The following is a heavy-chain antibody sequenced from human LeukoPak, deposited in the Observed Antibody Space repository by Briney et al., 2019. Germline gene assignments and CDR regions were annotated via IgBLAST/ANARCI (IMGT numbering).Heavy chain of an antibody. CDR1: GGSISSYY. V-gene: IGHV4-59*01. Sequence: SETLSLTCTVSGGSISSYYWSWIRQPPGKGLEWIGYIYYSGSTNYNPSLKSRVTISVDTSKSQFSLKLSSVTAADTAVYYCARVNVEWLVLDYWGQGTLVTVSS. D-gene: IGHD6-19*01. J-gene: IGHJ4*02. CDR2: IYYSGST. CDR3: ARVNVEWLVLDY.